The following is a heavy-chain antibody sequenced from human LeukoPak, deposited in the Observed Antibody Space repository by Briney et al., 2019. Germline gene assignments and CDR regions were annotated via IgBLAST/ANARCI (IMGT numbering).Heavy chain of an antibody. D-gene: IGHD6-13*01. CDR3: ARDSPAAAGSDY. V-gene: IGHV1-18*01. CDR2: ISAYNGNT. CDR1: GYTFTSYG. J-gene: IGHJ4*02. Sequence: GASVKVSCKASGYTFTSYGITWVLQAPGQGLEWMGWISAYNGNTNYAQKVQGRVTMTADTSTSTAYIEVRSLRSDDTAVYYCARDSPAAAGSDYWGQGTLVTVSS.